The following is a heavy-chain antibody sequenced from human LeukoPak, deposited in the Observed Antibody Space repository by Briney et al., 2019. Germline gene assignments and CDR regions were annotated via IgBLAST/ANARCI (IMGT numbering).Heavy chain of an antibody. Sequence: ASVKVSCKASGYTFTGYYMHWVRQAPGQGLEWMGWMNPNSGGTNYAQKFQGRVTMTRDTSISTAYMELSRLRSDDTAVYYCASEIVVVPAARRGDAFDIWGQGTMVTVSS. CDR1: GYTFTGYY. CDR3: ASEIVVVPAARRGDAFDI. D-gene: IGHD2-2*01. J-gene: IGHJ3*02. CDR2: MNPNSGGT. V-gene: IGHV1-2*02.